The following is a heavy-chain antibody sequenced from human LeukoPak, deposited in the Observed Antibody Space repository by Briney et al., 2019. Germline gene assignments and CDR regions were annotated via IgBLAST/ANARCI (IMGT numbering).Heavy chain of an antibody. Sequence: CNERPSGAIISYDGSNKYYADFLKARFTISRDNSKNTLYLQMNSLRAEDTLVYYCASDSRKPQLSGRAFDIWGQGTMVTVSS. CDR3: ASDSRKPQLSGRAFDI. J-gene: IGHJ3*02. V-gene: IGHV3-30*04. CDR2: ISYDGSNK. D-gene: IGHD6-13*01.